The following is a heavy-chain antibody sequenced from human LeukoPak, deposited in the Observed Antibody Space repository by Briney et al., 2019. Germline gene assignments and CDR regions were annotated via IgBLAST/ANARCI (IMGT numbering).Heavy chain of an antibody. CDR3: ARGLRSLYYYYRMDV. Sequence: SETLSLTCAVYGGSFSGYYWSWIRQPPGKGLEWIGEINHSGSTNYNPSLKSRVTISVDTSKNQFSLKLSSVTAADTAVYYCARGLRSLYYYYRMDVWGQGTTVTVSS. CDR2: INHSGST. CDR1: GGSFSGYY. J-gene: IGHJ6*02. V-gene: IGHV4-34*01. D-gene: IGHD6-13*01.